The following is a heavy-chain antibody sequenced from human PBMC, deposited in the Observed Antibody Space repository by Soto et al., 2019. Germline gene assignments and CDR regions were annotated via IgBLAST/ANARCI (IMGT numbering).Heavy chain of an antibody. CDR3: LSQRTTVPTQDYLDS. D-gene: IGHD4-17*01. J-gene: IGHJ4*02. V-gene: IGHV4-39*01. CDR1: GGAVTNSIYY. CDR2: VYYRGRS. Sequence: TLSLTCTVSGGAVTNSIYYWVWIRQSPGKGLEWIGGVYYRGRSYSNSSVKRRVTISVATCKTRFTRSFNSVTASDTAVYFCLSQRTTVPTQDYLDSCGTRALVTASS.